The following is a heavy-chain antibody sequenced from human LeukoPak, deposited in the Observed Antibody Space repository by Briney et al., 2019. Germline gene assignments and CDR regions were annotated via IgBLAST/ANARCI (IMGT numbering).Heavy chain of an antibody. J-gene: IGHJ6*02. CDR3: ARVKVPQLVRYGMDV. CDR2: IYYSGSI. CDR1: GGSISSSSYY. D-gene: IGHD6-13*01. V-gene: IGHV4-39*07. Sequence: SETLSLTCTVSGGSISSSSYYWGWIRQPLGKGLEWIGSIYYSGSIYYNPSLKSRVTISVDTSKNQFSLKLSSVTAADTAVYYCARVKVPQLVRYGMDVWGQGTTVTVSS.